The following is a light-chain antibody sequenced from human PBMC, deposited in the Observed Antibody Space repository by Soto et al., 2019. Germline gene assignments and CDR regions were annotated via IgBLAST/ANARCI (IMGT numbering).Light chain of an antibody. CDR2: GAS. CDR1: QSVSNNF. Sequence: IVLTQYPGTLSLFLGARVSLSCRASQSVSNNFLAWYQQKPGQAPRLLIYGASSRATGIPDKFSGSGSGTDFTLTISRLEPEDFAVYYCQQDGSSPITFGQGTRLEIK. V-gene: IGKV3-20*01. CDR3: QQDGSSPIT. J-gene: IGKJ5*01.